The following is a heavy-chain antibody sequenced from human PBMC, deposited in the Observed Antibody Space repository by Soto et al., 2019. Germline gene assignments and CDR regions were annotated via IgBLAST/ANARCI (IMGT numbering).Heavy chain of an antibody. J-gene: IGHJ6*02. CDR2: IIPIFGTA. V-gene: IGHV1-69*13. D-gene: IGHD6-19*01. Sequence: SVKVSCKASGGTFSSYAISWVRQAPGQGLEWMGGIIPIFGTANYAQKFQGRVTITADESTSTAYMELSSLRSEDTAVYYCASISSGFGLQWLVYYYYYGMDVWGQGTTVTVSS. CDR1: GGTFSSYA. CDR3: ASISSGFGLQWLVYYYYYGMDV.